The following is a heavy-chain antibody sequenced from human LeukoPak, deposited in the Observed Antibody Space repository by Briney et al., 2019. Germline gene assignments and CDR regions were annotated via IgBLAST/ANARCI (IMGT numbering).Heavy chain of an antibody. D-gene: IGHD3-16*01. CDR2: VSGSSGST. CDR1: GFTFSSYA. CDR3: ARGILNYGLTGFDY. J-gene: IGHJ4*02. V-gene: IGHV3-23*01. Sequence: PGGSLRLSCAASGFTFSSYAMSWVRQAPGKGLEWVSGVSGSSGSTYYADSVKGRFTISRDNSKNTLYLQMNSLRAEDTAVYYCARGILNYGLTGFDYWGQGTLVTVSS.